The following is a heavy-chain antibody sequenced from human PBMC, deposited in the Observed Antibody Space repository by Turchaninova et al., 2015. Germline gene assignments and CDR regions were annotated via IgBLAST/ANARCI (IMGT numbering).Heavy chain of an antibody. D-gene: IGHD2-2*03. CDR1: GFTFSDYY. V-gene: IGHV1-46*01. CDR2: IDPSGDDT. J-gene: IGHJ5*02. CDR3: ARPAGYCSTTSCYYWFDP. Sequence: GPEVKKPGASVKISCKASGFTFSDYYMHWVRQAPGQGLEWMGIIDPSGDDTRYAQKFQGRVIVTRETSTSTVYMELSSLTSEDTAVYLCARPAGYCSTTSCYYWFDPWGQGTLVTVSS.